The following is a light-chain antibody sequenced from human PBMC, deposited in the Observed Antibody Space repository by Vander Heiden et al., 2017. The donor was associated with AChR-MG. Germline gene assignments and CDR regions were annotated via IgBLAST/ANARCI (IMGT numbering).Light chain of an antibody. CDR1: SSNIGSNT. CDR2: SNN. J-gene: IGLJ1*01. CDR3: AAWDDSLNASYV. V-gene: IGLV1-44*01. Sequence: QSVLTQPPPASGPPGQRVTISCSGSSSNIGSNTVNWYQQLPGTAPKLLIYSNNQRPSGVPDRFSGSKSGTSASLAISGLQSEDEADYYCAAWDDSLNASYVFGTGTKVTVL.